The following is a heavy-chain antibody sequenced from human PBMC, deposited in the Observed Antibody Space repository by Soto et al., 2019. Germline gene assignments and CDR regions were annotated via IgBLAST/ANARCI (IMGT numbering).Heavy chain of an antibody. V-gene: IGHV1-69*06. D-gene: IGHD2-2*02. Sequence: SVKVSCKVSGSRFSNYVISWVRQAPGHGLEWLGRIIPIFNSTKYAQSFQGRVTITADKSTSTASLELSSLRSDDTAVYYCAREGRGKKAGYNGLVSLGYWGQGALVTVSS. CDR2: IIPIFNST. CDR1: GSRFSNYV. J-gene: IGHJ4*02. CDR3: AREGRGKKAGYNGLVSLGY.